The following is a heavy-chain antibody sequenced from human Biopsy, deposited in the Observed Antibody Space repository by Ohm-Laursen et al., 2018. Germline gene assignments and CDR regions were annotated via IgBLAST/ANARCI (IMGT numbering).Heavy chain of an antibody. Sequence: SDTLSLTCSVSGDSISSYYWSWIRQPPGKGPEWIGYVYYTGSTDYNPSLQSRVTISVDTSKSHFSLRLRSVTPADTAIYYCARDRGYYSDRTVPGYFDLWGRGTLVTVSS. CDR3: ARDRGYYSDRTVPGYFDL. CDR2: VYYTGST. V-gene: IGHV4-59*01. D-gene: IGHD3-22*01. CDR1: GDSISSYY. J-gene: IGHJ2*01.